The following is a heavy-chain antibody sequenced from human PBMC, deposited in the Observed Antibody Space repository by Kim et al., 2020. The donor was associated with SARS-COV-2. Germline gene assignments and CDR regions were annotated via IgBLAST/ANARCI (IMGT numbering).Heavy chain of an antibody. Sequence: SVKVSCKASGGTFSSYAISWVRQAPGQGLEWMGGIIPIFGTANYAQKFQGRVTITADESTSTAYMELSSLRSEDTAVYYCATEENYYDSSGYYYYYYGMDVWGQGTTVTVSS. J-gene: IGHJ6*02. CDR1: GGTFSSYA. D-gene: IGHD3-22*01. CDR2: IIPIFGTA. V-gene: IGHV1-69*13. CDR3: ATEENYYDSSGYYYYYYGMDV.